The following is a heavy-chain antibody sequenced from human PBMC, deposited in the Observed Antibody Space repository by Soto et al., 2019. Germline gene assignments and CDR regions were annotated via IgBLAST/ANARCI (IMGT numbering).Heavy chain of an antibody. CDR1: EFTFSSYA. V-gene: IGHV3-23*01. D-gene: IGHD3-22*01. Sequence: GGSLRLSCAASEFTFSSYAMNWVRQAPGKGLEWVSVISGGGGTTYYADSVKGRFRISRDNSENTLYLQMNSLRVEDTAVYYCAKGKVAYDNSGLQYFYCFPMNVWGQGTTVTVSS. CDR3: AKGKVAYDNSGLQYFYCFPMNV. CDR2: ISGGGGTT. J-gene: IGHJ6*02.